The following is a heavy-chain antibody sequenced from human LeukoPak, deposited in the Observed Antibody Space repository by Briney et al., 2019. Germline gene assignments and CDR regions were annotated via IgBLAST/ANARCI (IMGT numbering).Heavy chain of an antibody. J-gene: IGHJ4*02. V-gene: IGHV4-34*01. Sequence: SETLSLTCAVYGGSFSGYYWSWIRQPPGKGLEWIGEINHSGSTNYNPSLKSQVTISVDTSKNQFSLKLSSVTAADTAVYYCASDIRGRAAALDYWGQGTLVTVSS. D-gene: IGHD6-13*01. CDR1: GGSFSGYY. CDR2: INHSGST. CDR3: ASDIRGRAAALDY.